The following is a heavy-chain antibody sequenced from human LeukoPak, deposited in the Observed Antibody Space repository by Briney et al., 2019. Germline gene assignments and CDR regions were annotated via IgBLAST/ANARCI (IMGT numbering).Heavy chain of an antibody. CDR1: GYTFTGYY. CDR3: ARDRCSSTSCYALHYYYGMDV. D-gene: IGHD2-2*01. CDR2: INPNSGGT. Sequence: ASVKVSCKASGYTFTGYYMHWVRQAPGQGLEWMGWINPNSGGTNYAQKFQGRVTMTRDTSISTAYMELSRLRSDDTAVYYCARDRCSSTSCYALHYYYGMDVWGQGTTVTVSS. J-gene: IGHJ6*02. V-gene: IGHV1-2*02.